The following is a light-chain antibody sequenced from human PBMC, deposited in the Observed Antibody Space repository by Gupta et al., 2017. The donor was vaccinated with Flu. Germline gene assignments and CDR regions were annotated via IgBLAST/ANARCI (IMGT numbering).Light chain of an antibody. CDR3: QTWVTGIRV. Sequence: QLVLTQSPSASASLGASVKPTCTLRSGHSRYAIAWHQQQPEKGPRDLMKLNSEGSHRKGDGIPDRFSGSSSEAARYLTISSRQSEEEADDYCQTWVTGIRVFGGGTRLTVL. J-gene: IGLJ3*02. CDR2: LNSEGSH. V-gene: IGLV4-69*01. CDR1: SGHSRYA.